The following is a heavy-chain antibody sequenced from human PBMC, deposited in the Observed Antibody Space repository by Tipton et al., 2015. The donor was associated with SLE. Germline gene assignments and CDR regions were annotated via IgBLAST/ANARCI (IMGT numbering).Heavy chain of an antibody. D-gene: IGHD3-22*01. CDR2: IYHSGST. J-gene: IGHJ3*01. Sequence: AGLVKPSETLSLTCAVYGGSFSGYYWSWIRQTPGKGLEWIGEIYHSGSTNYNPSLKSRVTISVDKSKNQFSLKLNSVTAADTAVYYCATVDYFDSGDAFDFWGHGSMVTVSS. CDR3: ATVDYFDSGDAFDF. CDR1: GGSFSGYY. V-gene: IGHV4-34*01.